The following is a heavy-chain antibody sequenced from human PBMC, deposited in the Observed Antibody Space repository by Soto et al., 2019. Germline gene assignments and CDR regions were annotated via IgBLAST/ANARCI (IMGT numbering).Heavy chain of an antibody. Sequence: QVQLVQSGAEVKKPGASVKVSCKASGYTFTSYAMHWVRQAPGQRLEWMGWINAGNGNTKYSQKFTGRVTITRDTSASTAYMELSSLRSEDTAVYYCARGPGGPDGPGDYWGQGTLGTVSS. D-gene: IGHD2-15*01. J-gene: IGHJ4*02. CDR1: GYTFTSYA. CDR3: ARGPGGPDGPGDY. CDR2: INAGNGNT. V-gene: IGHV1-3*01.